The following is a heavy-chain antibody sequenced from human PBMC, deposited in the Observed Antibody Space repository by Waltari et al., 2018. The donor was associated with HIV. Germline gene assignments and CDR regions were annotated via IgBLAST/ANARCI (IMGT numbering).Heavy chain of an antibody. V-gene: IGHV3-53*01. CDR1: GFTVSSNY. Sequence: EVQLVESGGGLIQPGGSLRLSCAASGFTVSSNYMSWVRQAQGKGFEWVSIIYSGGSTHYADSVKGRFTISRDKSKTTLYLQMNSLRAEDTAVYYCARFPFGYNSFWYLDLCGRGTLVTVSS. J-gene: IGHJ2*01. CDR3: ARFPFGYNSFWYLDL. CDR2: IYSGGST. D-gene: IGHD5-12*01.